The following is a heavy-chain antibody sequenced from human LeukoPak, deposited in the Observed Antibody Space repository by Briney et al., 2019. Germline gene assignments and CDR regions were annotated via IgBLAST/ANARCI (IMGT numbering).Heavy chain of an antibody. CDR2: ISGSGGST. CDR3: ARSIAARPDWFDP. J-gene: IGHJ5*02. CDR1: GFTFSSYA. Sequence: GGSLRLSCAASGFTFSSYAMSWVRQALGKGLEWVSAISGSGGSTYYADSVKGRFTISRDNSKNTLYLQMNSLRAEDTAVYYCARSIAARPDWFDPWGQGTLVTVSS. V-gene: IGHV3-23*01. D-gene: IGHD6-6*01.